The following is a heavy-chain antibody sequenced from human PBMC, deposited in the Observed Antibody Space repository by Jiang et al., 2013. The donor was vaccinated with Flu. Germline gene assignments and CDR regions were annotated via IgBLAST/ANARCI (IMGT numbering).Heavy chain of an antibody. V-gene: IGHV3-9*01. Sequence: VQLVESGGGLVQPGRSLRLSCAASGFKFEDHAMFWVRQAPGKGLEWVSGINWNSNTIAYAESVKGRFTVSRDNAKNSLYLQISSLRPEDTGMYYCVKDHPRWGWSFPYYFDYWGQGTLVTVSS. CDR1: GFKFEDHA. CDR2: INWNSNTI. D-gene: IGHD7-27*01. J-gene: IGHJ4*02. CDR3: VKDHPRWGWSFPYYFDY.